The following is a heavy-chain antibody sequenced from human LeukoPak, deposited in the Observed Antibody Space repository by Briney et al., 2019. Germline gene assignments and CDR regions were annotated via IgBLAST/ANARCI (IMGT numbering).Heavy chain of an antibody. CDR2: IKQDGSEK. J-gene: IGHJ5*02. CDR3: ARASVKADIVVVPAVYNWFDP. Sequence: GGSLRLSCAASGFTFSSYWMSWVRQAPGKGLEWVANIKQDGSEKYYVDSVKGRFTISRDNAKNSLYLQMNSLRAEDTAVYYCARASVKADIVVVPAVYNWFDPWGQGTLVTVSS. V-gene: IGHV3-7*01. CDR1: GFTFSSYW. D-gene: IGHD2-2*01.